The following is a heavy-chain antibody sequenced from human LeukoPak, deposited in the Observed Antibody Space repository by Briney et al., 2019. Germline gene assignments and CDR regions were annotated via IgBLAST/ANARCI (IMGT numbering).Heavy chain of an antibody. J-gene: IGHJ6*02. CDR3: ARAYSYGSDYYYGMDV. Sequence: GGSLRLSCAASGFSFSTYGMHWVRQAPGKGPEWVAAIWADGSQKYYADSVTGRVTISRDNPKNTLYLQVNSLRAEDTAVYYCARAYSYGSDYYYGMDVWGQGTTVTVSS. CDR2: IWADGSQK. CDR1: GFSFSTYG. D-gene: IGHD5-18*01. V-gene: IGHV3-33*01.